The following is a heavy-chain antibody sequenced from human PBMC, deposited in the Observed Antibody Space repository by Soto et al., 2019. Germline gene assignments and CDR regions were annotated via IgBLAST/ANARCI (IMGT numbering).Heavy chain of an antibody. D-gene: IGHD1-26*01. V-gene: IGHV2-5*02. Sequence: QITLRESGPSIVKPTETLTLTCTFSGFSLTTTGVGVGWIRQPPGKALEWLAVVFWDSGERYSPSLKSRVTITKDTSKDQVVFTMTNMYPSETATYYCTQFYGSGSWGWYFHSLGQGTLVTVSS. CDR1: GFSLTTTGVG. CDR2: VFWDSGE. CDR3: TQFYGSGSWGWYFHS. J-gene: IGHJ4*02.